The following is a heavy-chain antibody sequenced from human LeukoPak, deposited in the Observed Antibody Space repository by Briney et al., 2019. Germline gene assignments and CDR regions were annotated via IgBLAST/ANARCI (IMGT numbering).Heavy chain of an antibody. D-gene: IGHD1-26*01. Sequence: SVKVSCKSSGGTFSRYAISWVRQAPGQGLEWMGGILPLFGTANYARKFQGRVTITTDDSTSTAYMALSTLRSEDTAVYYCASPSVGATYFDYWGQGTLVTVSS. V-gene: IGHV1-69*05. CDR3: ASPSVGATYFDY. CDR1: GGTFSRYA. J-gene: IGHJ4*02. CDR2: ILPLFGTA.